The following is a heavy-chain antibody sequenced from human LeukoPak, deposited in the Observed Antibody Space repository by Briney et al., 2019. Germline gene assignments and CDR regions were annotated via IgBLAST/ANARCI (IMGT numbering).Heavy chain of an antibody. CDR2: IPYSGSA. V-gene: IGHV4-59*02. J-gene: IGHJ4*02. CDR3: AGAQWVPGVSNY. CDR1: GGSVSSYY. D-gene: IGHD1-26*01. Sequence: SETLSLTCTGSGGSVSSYYWSWIRQPPGTGLEWIGYIPYSGSAAYNPSLKSRVTISLDTSKNQFSLKLSSVTAADTAVYYCAGAQWVPGVSNYWGQGTLVTVSS.